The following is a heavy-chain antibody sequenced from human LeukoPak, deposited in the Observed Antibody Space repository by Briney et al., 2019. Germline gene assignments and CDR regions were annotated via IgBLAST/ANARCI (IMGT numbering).Heavy chain of an antibody. CDR1: GFTFGDYY. CDR3: ARRSSGWWVFDY. D-gene: IGHD6-19*01. V-gene: IGHV3-11*01. J-gene: IGHJ4*02. Sequence: GGSLRLSCPASGFTFGDYYMSWMRQAPGKGLECVSYISSIGNTIYYADSVRGRFTISRDNAKNSLYLQMNSLRAEDTADYYCARRSSGWWVFDYWGQGNLVTVSS. CDR2: ISSIGNTI.